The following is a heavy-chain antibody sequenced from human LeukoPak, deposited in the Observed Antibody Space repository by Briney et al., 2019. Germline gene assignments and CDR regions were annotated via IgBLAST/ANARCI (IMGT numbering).Heavy chain of an antibody. CDR2: ISGSGGST. D-gene: IGHD4-11*01. J-gene: IGHJ4*02. CDR3: ATGPSNYDITSDY. CDR1: GFTFNSYA. V-gene: IGHV3-23*01. Sequence: GGSLRLSCAASGFTFNSYAMSRVRQAPGKGLEWVSAISGSGGSTYYADSVKGRFTISRDNSKNTLYLQMNSLRAEDTAVYYCATGPSNYDITSDYWGQGTLVTVSS.